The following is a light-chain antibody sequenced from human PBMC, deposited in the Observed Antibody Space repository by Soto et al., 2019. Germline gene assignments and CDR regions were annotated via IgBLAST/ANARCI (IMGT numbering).Light chain of an antibody. Sequence: QSALTQPRSVSGSPGQSVTISCTGTSSDVGGYNYVSWYQQHPGKAPKLMIYDVSKRPSGVPDRFSGSKSGNTASLTISGLQAEDEAEYYCCSYAGSYGVFGGGTKLTFL. CDR3: CSYAGSYGV. CDR2: DVS. CDR1: SSDVGGYNY. V-gene: IGLV2-11*01. J-gene: IGLJ2*01.